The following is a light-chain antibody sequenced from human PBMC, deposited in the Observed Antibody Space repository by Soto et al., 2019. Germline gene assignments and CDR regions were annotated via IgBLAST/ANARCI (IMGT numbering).Light chain of an antibody. CDR3: QQSYSTPPMT. J-gene: IGKJ1*01. CDR2: AAS. Sequence: DIQMTQSPSSLSASVGDRVTITCQASQDISNYLNWYQQKPGKAPKLLIYAASSLQSGVPSRFSGSGSGTDFTLTISSLQPEDFATYYCQQSYSTPPMTFGQGTKVDIK. V-gene: IGKV1-39*01. CDR1: QDISNY.